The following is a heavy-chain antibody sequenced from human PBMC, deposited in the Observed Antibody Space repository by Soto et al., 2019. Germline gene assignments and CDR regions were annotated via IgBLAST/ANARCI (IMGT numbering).Heavy chain of an antibody. J-gene: IGHJ6*02. CDR3: AREIAARKTSYYYYGMDV. V-gene: IGHV3-33*01. CDR2: IWYDGSNK. Sequence: ESGGGVVQPGRSLRLSCAASGFTFSSYGMHWVRQAPGKGLEWVAVIWYDGSNKYYADSVKGRFTISRDNSKNTLYLQMNSLRAEDTAVYYCAREIAARKTSYYYYGMDVWGQGTTVTVSS. CDR1: GFTFSSYG. D-gene: IGHD6-6*01.